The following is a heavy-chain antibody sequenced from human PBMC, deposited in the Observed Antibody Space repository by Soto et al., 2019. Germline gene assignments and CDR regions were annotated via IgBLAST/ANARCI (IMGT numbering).Heavy chain of an antibody. V-gene: IGHV4-59*08. Sequence: SETLSLTCTVSGGSISSYYWSWIRQPPGKGLEWIGYIYYSGSTNYNPSLKSRVTIFVDTSTNRFSLNLKSVTATDTAVYYCAKTHTGCYDSWGQGILVTVSS. CDR2: IYYSGST. CDR1: GGSISSYY. J-gene: IGHJ5*01. CDR3: AKTHTGCYDS. D-gene: IGHD2-15*01.